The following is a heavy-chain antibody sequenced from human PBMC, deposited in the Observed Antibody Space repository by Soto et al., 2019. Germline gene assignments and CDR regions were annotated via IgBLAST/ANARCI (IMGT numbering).Heavy chain of an antibody. Sequence: ASVKVSCKASGYTFTSYAMHWVRQAPGQRLEWMGWTNAGNGNTKYSQKFQGRVTITRDTSASTAYMELSSLRSEDTAVYYCARGICGSCYSGCFDYWGQGTLVTVSS. CDR2: TNAGNGNT. CDR3: ARGICGSCYSGCFDY. CDR1: GYTFTSYA. J-gene: IGHJ4*02. D-gene: IGHD2-15*01. V-gene: IGHV1-3*01.